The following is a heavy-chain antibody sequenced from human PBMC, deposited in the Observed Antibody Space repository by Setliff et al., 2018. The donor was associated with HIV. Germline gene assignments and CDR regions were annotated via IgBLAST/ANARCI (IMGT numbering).Heavy chain of an antibody. J-gene: IGHJ4*02. D-gene: IGHD3-22*01. Sequence: TLSLTCAVYGGSFSGYYWSWIRQPPGKGLEWIGKINHSGSTNYNPSLKSRVTISVDTSRNQFSLKLNSVTAADTAVYYCARVGYYDSSFDYWGQGTLVTVSS. CDR2: INHSGST. CDR3: ARVGYYDSSFDY. CDR1: GGSFSGYY. V-gene: IGHV4-34*01.